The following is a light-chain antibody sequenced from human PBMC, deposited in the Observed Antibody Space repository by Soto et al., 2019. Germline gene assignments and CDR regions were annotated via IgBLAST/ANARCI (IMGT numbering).Light chain of an antibody. J-gene: IGKJ3*01. CDR3: QQFSDYPFT. V-gene: IGKV1D-13*01. CDR1: QVISSA. CDR2: DVS. Sequence: AIQLTQSPSSLSASVGDRVTITCRASQVISSALAWYQQKPGKPPKLLMYDVSRLESGVPSRFSGSGSGTYFTLTISSLQPEDFTTYYCQQFSDYPFTFGPGTRVDIK.